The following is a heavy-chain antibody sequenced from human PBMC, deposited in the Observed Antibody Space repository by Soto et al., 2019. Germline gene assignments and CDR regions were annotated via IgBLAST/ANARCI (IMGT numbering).Heavy chain of an antibody. J-gene: IGHJ4*02. V-gene: IGHV3-30-3*01. CDR3: ARDFGTTDIVVVVAAYFDY. Sequence: ESGGGVVQPGRSLRLSCAASGFTFSSYAMHWVRQAPGKGLEWVAVISYDGSNKYYADSVKGRFTISRDNSKNTLYLQMNSLRVEDTAVYYCARDFGTTDIVVVVAAYFDYWGQGTLVTVSS. D-gene: IGHD2-15*01. CDR1: GFTFSSYA. CDR2: ISYDGSNK.